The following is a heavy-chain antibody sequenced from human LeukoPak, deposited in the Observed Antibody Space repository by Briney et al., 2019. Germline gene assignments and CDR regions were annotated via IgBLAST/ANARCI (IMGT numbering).Heavy chain of an antibody. CDR2: IKSKTDGGTT. CDR1: GFTFSNAW. J-gene: IGHJ5*02. V-gene: IGHV3-15*01. D-gene: IGHD6-13*01. Sequence: PGGSLRLSCAASGFTFSNAWMSWVRQAPGKGLEWVGRIKSKTDGGTTDYAAPVKGRFTISRDDSKNTLYLQMNSLKTEDTAVYYCAKSSGIAAAGNNWFDPWGQGTLVTVSS. CDR3: AKSSGIAAAGNNWFDP.